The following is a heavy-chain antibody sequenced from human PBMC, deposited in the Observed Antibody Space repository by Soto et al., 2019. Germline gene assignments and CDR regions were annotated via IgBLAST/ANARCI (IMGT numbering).Heavy chain of an antibody. Sequence: GASVKVSCKASGYTFTSYGISWVRQAPGQGLEWMGWISAYNGNTNYAQKLQGRVTMTTDTSTSTAYMELRSLRPDDTAVYYCARGGPGSSSSWCSAFDIRGQGTMVTVSS. CDR1: GYTFTSYG. V-gene: IGHV1-18*01. J-gene: IGHJ3*02. D-gene: IGHD6-13*01. CDR3: ARGGPGSSSSWCSAFDI. CDR2: ISAYNGNT.